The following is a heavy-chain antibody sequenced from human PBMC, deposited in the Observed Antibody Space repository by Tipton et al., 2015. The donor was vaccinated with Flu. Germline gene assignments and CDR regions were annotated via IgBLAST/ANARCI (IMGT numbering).Heavy chain of an antibody. Sequence: LRLSCAVYGGSFGDYYWNWIRQPPGKGLEWIGEINDSDITKYRPSLMSRLTISMDTSKRQISLELASVTAADTAVYYCVSTPARPFRGEYSSNWYGLADWGQGTLVTVSS. CDR3: VSTPARPFRGEYSSNWYGLAD. V-gene: IGHV4-34*01. D-gene: IGHD6-13*01. CDR2: INDSDIT. CDR1: GGSFGDYY. J-gene: IGHJ4*02.